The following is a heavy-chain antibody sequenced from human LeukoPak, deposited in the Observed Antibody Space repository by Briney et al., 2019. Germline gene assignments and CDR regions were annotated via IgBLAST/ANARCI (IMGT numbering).Heavy chain of an antibody. Sequence: GGSLRLSCEVSGLTFTYAWMSWVRQAPGKGLEWVGRIKSKTSGGTIDYAAPVKDRFTISRDDSKNTLFLQMSSLKTEDAAVYYCAYIFSPVTPAFGSRGQGTLVTVSS. J-gene: IGHJ4*02. CDR1: GLTFTYAW. D-gene: IGHD4-23*01. CDR3: AYIFSPVTPAFGS. V-gene: IGHV3-15*01. CDR2: IKSKTSGGTI.